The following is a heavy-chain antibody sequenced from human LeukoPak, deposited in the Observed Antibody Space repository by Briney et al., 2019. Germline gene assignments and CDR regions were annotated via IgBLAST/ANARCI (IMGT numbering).Heavy chain of an antibody. J-gene: IGHJ3*02. CDR1: GYSFTNYG. CDR3: ARDRWSSTSLGLDAFDI. Sequence: ASVKVSCKASGYSFTNYGIGWLRQAPGQGLEWLGWISAYNGHTNYAQKLQGRVTMTTDTSTSTAYMELRSLRSDDTAVYYCARDRWSSTSLGLDAFDIWGQGTMVTVSS. V-gene: IGHV1-18*01. CDR2: ISAYNGHT. D-gene: IGHD2-2*01.